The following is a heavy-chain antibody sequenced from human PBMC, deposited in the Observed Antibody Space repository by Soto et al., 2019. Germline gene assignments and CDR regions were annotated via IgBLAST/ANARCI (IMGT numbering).Heavy chain of an antibody. CDR2: INSDGSST. Sequence: EVQLVESGGGLVQPGGSLRLSCAASGFTFSSYWMHWVRQAPGKGLVWVSRINSDGSSTSYADSVKGRFTISRDNAKNTLYLQMNSLRAEDTAVYYCARVGTGTTSGLEFDPWGQGTLVTVSS. CDR3: ARVGTGTTSGLEFDP. V-gene: IGHV3-74*01. D-gene: IGHD1-7*01. CDR1: GFTFSSYW. J-gene: IGHJ5*02.